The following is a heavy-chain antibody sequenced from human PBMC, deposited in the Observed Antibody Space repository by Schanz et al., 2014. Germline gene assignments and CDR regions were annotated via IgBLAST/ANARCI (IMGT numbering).Heavy chain of an antibody. V-gene: IGHV3-23*04. CDR1: GFAFSDYG. Sequence: QLVESGGGVVQPGKSLRLSCAASGFAFSDYGMHWVRQAPGKGLEWVSGISDRGDGTNYGDSVRGRFTISRDNSRNTVYLQMNNVGVDDTATYYCVKTDDGWRFEYWGQGTLVIVSS. J-gene: IGHJ4*02. D-gene: IGHD6-19*01. CDR3: VKTDDGWRFEY. CDR2: ISDRGDGT.